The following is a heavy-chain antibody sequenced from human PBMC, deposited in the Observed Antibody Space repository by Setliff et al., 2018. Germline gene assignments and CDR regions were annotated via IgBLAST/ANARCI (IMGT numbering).Heavy chain of an antibody. V-gene: IGHV4-61*09. CDR2: IYSNGRT. CDR3: AKDVGDGYGVDAYASGGFDI. Sequence: SETLSLTCTVSGGSISSDSHYWAWVRQPAGKGLELIGQIYSNGRTYYNPSLKSRLTISLDTSKNQFSLRLNSMTAADTAVYYCAKDVGDGYGVDAYASGGFDIWGQGTLVT. CDR1: GGSISSDSHY. D-gene: IGHD5-18*01. J-gene: IGHJ3*02.